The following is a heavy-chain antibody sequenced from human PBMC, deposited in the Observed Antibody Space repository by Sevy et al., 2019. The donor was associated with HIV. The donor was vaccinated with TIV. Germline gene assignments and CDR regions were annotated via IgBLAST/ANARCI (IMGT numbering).Heavy chain of an antibody. CDR3: ATTGNNGNDF. Sequence: GGSLRLSCVASGFTFSSYWMSWVRQVPGKGLEWVANIKEDGSEKYYVESVKGRFTISRDNAKISLYLQMNSLRVEDTAVYYCATTGNNGNDFWGQGTLVTVSS. CDR1: GFTFSSYW. V-gene: IGHV3-7*01. D-gene: IGHD2-8*01. CDR2: IKEDGSEK. J-gene: IGHJ4*02.